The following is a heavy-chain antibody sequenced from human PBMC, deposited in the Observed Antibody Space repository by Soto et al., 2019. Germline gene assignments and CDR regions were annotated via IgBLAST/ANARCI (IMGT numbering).Heavy chain of an antibody. Sequence: EVQLLESGGGLVQPGGSLRLSCAASGFTFSSYVMSWVRQAPGKGLEWVSVISGSGGSAYYADSVKGRFTISRDNSKNTLYLQMNSLRAEDTAVYYCAKGDSSGWDPNFDYWGQGTLVTVSS. D-gene: IGHD6-19*01. CDR2: ISGSGGSA. J-gene: IGHJ4*02. CDR3: AKGDSSGWDPNFDY. CDR1: GFTFSSYV. V-gene: IGHV3-23*01.